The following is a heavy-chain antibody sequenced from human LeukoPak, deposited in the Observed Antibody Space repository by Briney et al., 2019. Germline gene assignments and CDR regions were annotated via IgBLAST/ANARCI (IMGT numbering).Heavy chain of an antibody. CDR1: GFTFSSYG. V-gene: IGHV3-33*01. CDR2: IWYDGSNK. J-gene: IGHJ5*02. CDR3: ARRYCSGGSCSFDP. Sequence: PGGFLRLSCAASGFTFSSYGMHWVRQAPGKGLEWVAVIWYDGSNKYYADSVKGRFTISRDNSKNTLYLQMNSLRAEDTAVYYCARRYCSGGSCSFDPWGQGTLVTVSS. D-gene: IGHD2-15*01.